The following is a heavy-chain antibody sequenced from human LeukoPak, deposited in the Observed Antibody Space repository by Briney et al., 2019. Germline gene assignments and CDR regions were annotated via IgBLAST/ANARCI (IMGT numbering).Heavy chain of an antibody. Sequence: GGPLRLSCAASGFTFSSYSMNWVRQAPGKGLEWVSSISSSSRYIFYADSEKGRFTISRDNDEHSVYLHMNTLRGEDTAVYYCARGFGEDVHYYHAMGVWGRGTTVTVSS. V-gene: IGHV3-21*01. D-gene: IGHD3-10*01. CDR3: ARGFGEDVHYYHAMGV. CDR2: ISSSSRYI. J-gene: IGHJ6*02. CDR1: GFTFSSYS.